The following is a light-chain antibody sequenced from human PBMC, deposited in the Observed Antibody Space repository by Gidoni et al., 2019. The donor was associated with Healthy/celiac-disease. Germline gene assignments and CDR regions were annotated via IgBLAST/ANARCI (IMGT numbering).Light chain of an antibody. V-gene: IGKV1-33*01. Sequence: DIQMTQSPSSLSASVGDRVTITSHTSQDISNYLNWYQQKPGKDPKLLIYDASNLETGVPSRFSGGGAGTEFTFTISSLQPEDIATYYCQQYDNLLALTFGGGTKVEIK. J-gene: IGKJ4*01. CDR1: QDISNY. CDR2: DAS. CDR3: QQYDNLLALT.